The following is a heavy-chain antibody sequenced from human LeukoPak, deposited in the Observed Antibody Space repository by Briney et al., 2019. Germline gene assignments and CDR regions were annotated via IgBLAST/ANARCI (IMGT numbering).Heavy chain of an antibody. Sequence: ASVKVSCKASGYTFTGYYMHWVRQAPGQGLEWMGWVNPNSGGTNYAQKFQGRVTMTRDTSISTAYLELSRLRSGDTAVYYCARVYLGVYYYDSSGYSHLDYWGQGTLVTVSS. D-gene: IGHD3-22*01. CDR1: GYTFTGYY. J-gene: IGHJ4*02. V-gene: IGHV1-2*02. CDR3: ARVYLGVYYYDSSGYSHLDY. CDR2: VNPNSGGT.